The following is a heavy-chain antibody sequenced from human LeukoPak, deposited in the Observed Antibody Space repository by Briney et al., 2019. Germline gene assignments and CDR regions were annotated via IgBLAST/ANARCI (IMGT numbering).Heavy chain of an antibody. Sequence: GGSLRLSCAVSGFTFSSYTMHWVRQAPMKGLEWVSSISTSASYTYYADSVEGRFSVSGDNAKNSLYLQMNSLRAEDTAVYFCVRDLEDYNNYGEMAIWGQGTLVTVSS. V-gene: IGHV3-21*01. CDR1: GFTFSSYT. J-gene: IGHJ4*02. CDR2: ISTSASYT. CDR3: VRDLEDYNNYGEMAI. D-gene: IGHD5-24*01.